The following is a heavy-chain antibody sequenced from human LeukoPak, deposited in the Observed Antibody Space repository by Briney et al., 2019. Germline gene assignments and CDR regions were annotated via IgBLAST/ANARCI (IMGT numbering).Heavy chain of an antibody. CDR3: ARDGDGGYPLDY. CDR1: GFXFSSYG. J-gene: IGHJ4*02. V-gene: IGHV3-33*01. CDR2: IWYDGSNK. Sequence: GGSLRLSCAASGFXFSSYGIHWVRQAPGKGREWVAVIWYDGSNKYYADSVKGRFTISRDNSKNTLYLQMNSLRAEDTAVYYCARDGDGGYPLDYWGQGTLVTVSS. D-gene: IGHD5-12*01.